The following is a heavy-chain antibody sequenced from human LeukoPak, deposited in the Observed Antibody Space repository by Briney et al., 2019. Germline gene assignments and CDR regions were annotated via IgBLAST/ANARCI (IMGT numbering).Heavy chain of an antibody. CDR2: ISSSSSDM. CDR1: GFTFSRYN. V-gene: IGHV3-21*01. Sequence: GGSLRLSCAASGFTFSRYNMNWVRQAPGKGLEWVSSISSSSSDMYYADSVKGRFTISRDYAKNSLYLQMNSLRAEDTAVYYCARDFFGFLAGSWYSDLWGRGTLVTVSS. D-gene: IGHD3-3*01. CDR3: ARDFFGFLAGSWYSDL. J-gene: IGHJ2*01.